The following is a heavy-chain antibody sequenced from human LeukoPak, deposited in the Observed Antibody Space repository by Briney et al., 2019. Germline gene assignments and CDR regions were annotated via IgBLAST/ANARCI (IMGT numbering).Heavy chain of an antibody. CDR1: GFTFSSYG. Sequence: GGSLRLSCAASGFTFSSYGMHWVRQAPGKGLEWVAVIWYDGSNKYYADSVKGRFTISRDNSKNTLYLQMNSLRAEDTAMYYCARGGSSGWYDYFDYWGQGTLVTVSS. V-gene: IGHV3-33*01. J-gene: IGHJ4*02. CDR3: ARGGSSGWYDYFDY. D-gene: IGHD6-19*01. CDR2: IWYDGSNK.